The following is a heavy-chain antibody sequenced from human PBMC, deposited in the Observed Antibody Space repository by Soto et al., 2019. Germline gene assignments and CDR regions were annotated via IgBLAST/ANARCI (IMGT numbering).Heavy chain of an antibody. D-gene: IGHD6-6*01. CDR3: ARDSNEFIEYSSSWGLFDY. CDR2: ISSSGSTI. Sequence: EVQLVESGGGLVQPGGSLRLSCAASGFTFSSYEMNWVRQAPGKGLEWVSYISSSGSTIYYADSVKGRFTISRDNAKNSLYLQMNSLRAEDTAVYYCARDSNEFIEYSSSWGLFDYWGQGTLVTVSS. CDR1: GFTFSSYE. J-gene: IGHJ4*02. V-gene: IGHV3-48*03.